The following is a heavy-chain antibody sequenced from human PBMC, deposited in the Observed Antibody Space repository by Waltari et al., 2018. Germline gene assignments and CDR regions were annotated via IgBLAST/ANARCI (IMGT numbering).Heavy chain of an antibody. J-gene: IGHJ6*02. CDR2: INQSGSP. D-gene: IGHD5-18*01. V-gene: IGHV4-34*01. CDR3: ARGSYGSLDYYYYYGMDV. CDR1: GGSFSGYY. Sequence: QVQLQQWGAGLLKPSETLSLTCAVYGGSFSGYYWSWIRQPPGRGLEWSGEINQSGSPNDNPSLKSRVTISVDTSKNQFSLKLSSVTAADTAVYYCARGSYGSLDYYYYYGMDVWGQGTTVTVSS.